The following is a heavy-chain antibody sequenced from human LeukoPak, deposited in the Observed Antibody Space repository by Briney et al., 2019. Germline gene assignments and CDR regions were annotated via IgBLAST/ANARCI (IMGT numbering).Heavy chain of an antibody. CDR1: GYTFTSYG. J-gene: IGHJ3*02. CDR2: ISAYNGNT. Sequence: ASVKVSCKASGYTFTSYGISWVRQAPGQGLEWMGWISAYNGNTNYAQNLQGRVTMTTDTSTSTAYMELRSLRSDDTAVYYCARDGWGWGSYLNGALPFDTWGQGTMVTVSS. CDR3: ARDGWGWGSYLNGALPFDT. V-gene: IGHV1-18*01. D-gene: IGHD1-26*01.